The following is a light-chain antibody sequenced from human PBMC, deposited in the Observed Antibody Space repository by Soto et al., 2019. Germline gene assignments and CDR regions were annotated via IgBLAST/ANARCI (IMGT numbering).Light chain of an antibody. J-gene: IGKJ1*01. Sequence: EIVMTQSPATLSVSPGDRATLSCRASQSVRSNLAWYQQKPGQAPRLLIYGASTRATGIPARFRGSGSGTQFNLTISSRQSEDFAVYYCQHYNNWRSAWTFGQGTKVDIE. CDR1: QSVRSN. CDR3: QHYNNWRSAWT. V-gene: IGKV3-15*01. CDR2: GAS.